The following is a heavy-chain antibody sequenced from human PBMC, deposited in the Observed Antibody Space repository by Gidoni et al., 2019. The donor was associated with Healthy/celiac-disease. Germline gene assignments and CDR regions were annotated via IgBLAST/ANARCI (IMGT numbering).Heavy chain of an antibody. V-gene: IGHV3-11*01. CDR3: ARDYSSSDRLNYYYYGMDV. CDR2: ISSSGSTI. J-gene: IGHJ6*02. CDR1: GFTFSDYY. Sequence: QVQLVESVGGLVKPGGSLRLSCAASGFTFSDYYMSWIRQAPGKGLEWVSYISSSGSTIYYADSVKGRFTISRDNAKNSLYLQMNSLRAEDTAVYYCARDYSSSDRLNYYYYGMDVWGQGTTVTVSS. D-gene: IGHD6-6*01.